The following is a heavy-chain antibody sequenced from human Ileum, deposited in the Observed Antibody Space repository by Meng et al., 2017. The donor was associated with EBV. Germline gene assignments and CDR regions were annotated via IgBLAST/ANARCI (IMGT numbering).Heavy chain of an antibody. Sequence: QVQMVQSGSELKEPWTSVKISCETSGYRFTSYALNWVRQAPGQGLEWMGWIDTKTGNPSYAPGFTGRFVFSSETSVSTAYLQISSLKAADTAVYYCARSWGGGSSKEWGQGTLVTVSS. CDR2: IDTKTGNP. J-gene: IGHJ4*02. V-gene: IGHV7-4-1*02. D-gene: IGHD2-15*01. CDR3: ARSWGGGSSKE. CDR1: GYRFTSYA.